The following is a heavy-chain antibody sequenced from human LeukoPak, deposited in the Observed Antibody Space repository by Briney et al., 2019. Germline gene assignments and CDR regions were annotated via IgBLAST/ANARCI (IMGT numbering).Heavy chain of an antibody. D-gene: IGHD2-21*02. J-gene: IGHJ5*02. CDR1: GYSFSDYY. Sequence: ASVKVSCKASGYSFSDYYMSWVRQAPGQGLEWMGWINPNSGGTNYAQKFQGRVTMTRDTSINTAYMELSSLRSDDTAVYYCARVWAATATGYNWFDPWGQGTLVTVSS. CDR3: ARVWAATATGYNWFDP. CDR2: INPNSGGT. V-gene: IGHV1-2*02.